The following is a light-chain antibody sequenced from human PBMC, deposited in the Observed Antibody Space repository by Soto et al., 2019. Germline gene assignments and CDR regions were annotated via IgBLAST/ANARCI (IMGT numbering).Light chain of an antibody. V-gene: IGLV2-14*03. CDR3: SSYTDTTPWV. Sequence: QSALTQPASVSGSPGQSISISCTGTSSDVGGYNYVSWYQQRPGKAPKLMIYAVSNRPSGISNRFSGSKAGNTAYLTISGLQADDEADYYCSSYTDTTPWVFGGGTKVTVL. CDR1: SSDVGGYNY. J-gene: IGLJ3*02. CDR2: AVS.